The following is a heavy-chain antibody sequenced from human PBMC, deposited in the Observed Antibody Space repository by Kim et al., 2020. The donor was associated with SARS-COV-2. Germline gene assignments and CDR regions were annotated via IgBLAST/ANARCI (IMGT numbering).Heavy chain of an antibody. J-gene: IGHJ4*02. CDR1: GGTFSSYA. Sequence: SVKVSCKASGGTFSSYAISWVRQAPGQGLEWMGRIITILGIANYAQKFQGRVTITADKSTSTAYMELSSLRSEDTAVYYCASVTDCSSTSCYATGGDYWGQGTLVTVSS. CDR3: ASVTDCSSTSCYATGGDY. CDR2: IITILGIA. V-gene: IGHV1-69*04. D-gene: IGHD2-2*01.